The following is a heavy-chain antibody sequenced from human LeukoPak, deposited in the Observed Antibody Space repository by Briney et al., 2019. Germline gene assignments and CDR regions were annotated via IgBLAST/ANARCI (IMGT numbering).Heavy chain of an antibody. CDR1: GFTFSTYG. CDR3: AKDQGYCNGGACYAVDN. Sequence: GGSLRLSCAASGFTFSTYGMHWVRQAPGKGLEWVAVISYDGRDKYYADSVKGRSTISRDNSKNTLYLQINSLRAEDTALYYCAKDQGYCNGGACYAVDNWGQGTLATVSS. CDR2: ISYDGRDK. J-gene: IGHJ4*02. V-gene: IGHV3-30*18. D-gene: IGHD2-8*02.